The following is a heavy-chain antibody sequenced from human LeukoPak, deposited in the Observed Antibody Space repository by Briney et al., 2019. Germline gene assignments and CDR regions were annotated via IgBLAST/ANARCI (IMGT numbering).Heavy chain of an antibody. CDR2: IYSGGST. CDR3: ARGGMEAFDI. V-gene: IGHV3-66*01. D-gene: IGHD3-16*01. CDR1: GFTFNNYA. Sequence: GGSLRLSCVASGFTFNNYAMHWVRQAPGKGLEWVSVIYSGGSTYYADSVKGRFTISRDNSKNTLYLQMNSLRAEDTAVYYCARGGMEAFDIWGQGTMVTVSS. J-gene: IGHJ3*02.